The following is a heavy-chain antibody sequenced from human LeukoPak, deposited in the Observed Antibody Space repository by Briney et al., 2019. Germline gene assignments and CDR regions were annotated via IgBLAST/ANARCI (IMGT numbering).Heavy chain of an antibody. V-gene: IGHV4-34*01. D-gene: IGHD2-2*01. Sequence: SETLSLTCAVYGGSFSGYYWSWIRQPPGKGLEWIGEINHSGSTNYNPSLKSRVTISVDTSKNQFSLKLSSVTAADTAVYYCARRLGYCSSTICYQFDYWGQGTLVTVSS. CDR3: ARRLGYCSSTICYQFDY. J-gene: IGHJ4*02. CDR2: INHSGST. CDR1: GGSFSGYY.